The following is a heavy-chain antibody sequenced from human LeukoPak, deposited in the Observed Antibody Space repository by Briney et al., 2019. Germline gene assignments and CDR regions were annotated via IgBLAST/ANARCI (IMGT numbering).Heavy chain of an antibody. J-gene: IGHJ2*01. D-gene: IGHD6-13*01. V-gene: IGHV4-31*03. CDR3: VRESWARYFDL. CDR2: IYYSGST. CDR1: GGSISSGGYY. Sequence: SETLSLTCTVSGGSISSGGYYWSWIRQHPGKGLEWIGYIYYSGSTYYNPSLKSRVTISVDTSKNQFSLKLSSVTAADTAVYYCVRESWARYFDLWGRGTLVTVSS.